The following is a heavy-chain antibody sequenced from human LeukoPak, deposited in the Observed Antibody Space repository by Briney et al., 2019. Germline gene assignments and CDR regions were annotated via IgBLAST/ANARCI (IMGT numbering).Heavy chain of an antibody. Sequence: SVKVSCKASGGTFSSYAISWVRQAPGQGLEWMGGIIPIFGTANYAQKFQSRVTITADKSTSTAYMELSSLRSEDTAVYYCAREGEGELELNPFDYWGQGTLVTVSS. V-gene: IGHV1-69*06. D-gene: IGHD1-1*01. CDR3: AREGEGELELNPFDY. CDR2: IIPIFGTA. CDR1: GGTFSSYA. J-gene: IGHJ4*02.